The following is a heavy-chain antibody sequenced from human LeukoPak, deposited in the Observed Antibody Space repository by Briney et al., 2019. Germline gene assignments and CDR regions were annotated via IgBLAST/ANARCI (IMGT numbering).Heavy chain of an antibody. CDR1: GFTFNNYA. J-gene: IGHJ4*02. Sequence: SGGYLRLSCAASGFTFNNYAMSWVRQAPGKGLEWVSAISGRGGSTYYADSVKGRFTISRDNSKNTLYLQMNSLRAEDTAVYYCARAGFTFSDYFGSFFDYWGQGTLVTVSS. CDR2: ISGRGGST. V-gene: IGHV3-23*01. D-gene: IGHD3-10*01. CDR3: ARAGFTFSDYFGSFFDY.